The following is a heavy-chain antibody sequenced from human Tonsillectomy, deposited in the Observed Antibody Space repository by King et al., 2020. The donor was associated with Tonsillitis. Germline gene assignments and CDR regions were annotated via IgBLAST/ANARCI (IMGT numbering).Heavy chain of an antibody. J-gene: IGHJ4*02. Sequence: VQLVESGGGVVHPGRSLRLSCAASGFTFSSYGMHWVRQAPGKGLEWVAVISYDGSNKYYANSVKGWFTMSRDNSKNTLYLQMNSLRAEDTAVYYCAKDLAHCSGGNCYYFDYWGQGTLVTVSS. CDR1: GFTFSSYG. V-gene: IGHV3-30*18. CDR3: AKDLAHCSGGNCYYFDY. CDR2: ISYDGSNK. D-gene: IGHD2-15*01.